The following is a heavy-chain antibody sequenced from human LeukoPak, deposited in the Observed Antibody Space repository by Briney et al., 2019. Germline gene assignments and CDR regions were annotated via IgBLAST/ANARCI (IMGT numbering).Heavy chain of an antibody. CDR2: ISYDGSNK. V-gene: IGHV3-30-3*01. CDR3: ARDYSGGLDY. Sequence: GGSLRLSCAASGFTFSTHVMHWVRQAPGKGLEWVAIISYDGSNKYYGDSVKGRITISRDNSKNTLFLQLNSLRAEDTAVYYWARDYSGGLDYWGQGTLVTVSS. D-gene: IGHD2-15*01. J-gene: IGHJ4*02. CDR1: GFTFSTHV.